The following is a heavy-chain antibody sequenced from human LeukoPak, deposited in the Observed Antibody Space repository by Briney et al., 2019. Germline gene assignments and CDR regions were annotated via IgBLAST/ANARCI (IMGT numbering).Heavy chain of an antibody. CDR3: ARGTPHYDFWSGYYATPFDY. CDR2: INHSGST. CDR1: GGSFSGYY. J-gene: IGHJ4*02. Sequence: SETLSLTCAVYGGSFSGYYWSWIRQPPGKGLEWIGEINHSGSTNYNPSLKSRVTISVDTSKNQFSLKLSSVTAADTAVYYCARGTPHYDFWSGYYATPFDYWGQGTLVTVSS. D-gene: IGHD3-3*01. V-gene: IGHV4-34*01.